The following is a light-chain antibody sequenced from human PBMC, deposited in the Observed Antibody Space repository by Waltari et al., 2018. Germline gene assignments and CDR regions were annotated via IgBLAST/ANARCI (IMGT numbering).Light chain of an antibody. CDR1: KSIKSW. CDR3: QQASSFPWT. J-gene: IGKJ1*01. V-gene: IGKV1-12*01. Sequence: DIQMTQSPSSVSTSVGDRVTITCRASKSIKSWLAWHQQKPGKAPKLLIYTASTLQTGVPSRFSGSGSGTDFTLTISSLQPEDFATYYCQQASSFPWTFGQGTKVEV. CDR2: TAS.